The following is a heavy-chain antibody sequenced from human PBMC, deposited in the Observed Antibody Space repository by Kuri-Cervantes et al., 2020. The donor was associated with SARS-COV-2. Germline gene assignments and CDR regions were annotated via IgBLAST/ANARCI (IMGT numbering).Heavy chain of an antibody. V-gene: IGHV4-38-2*01. CDR1: GYSISSGYY. D-gene: IGHD4-11*01. Sequence: SETLSLTCAVSGYSISSGYYWGWIRQPPGKGLEWIGSIYHSGSTYYNPSLKSRVTISVDTSKNQFSLKLSSVTAADTAVYYCARALQGWFDPWGQGTLVTVSS. CDR2: IYHSGST. J-gene: IGHJ5*02. CDR3: ARALQGWFDP.